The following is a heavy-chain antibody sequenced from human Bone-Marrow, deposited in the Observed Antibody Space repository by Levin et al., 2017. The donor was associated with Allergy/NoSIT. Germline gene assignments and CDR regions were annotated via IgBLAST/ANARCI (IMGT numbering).Heavy chain of an antibody. CDR2: IGTAGDT. Sequence: GESLKISCAASGFTFSSYDMHWVRQATGKGLEWVSAIGTAGDTYYPGSVKGRFTISRENAKNSLYLQMNSLRAGDTAVYYCARVSGSGSYAFDIWGQGTMVTVSS. J-gene: IGHJ3*02. V-gene: IGHV3-13*01. CDR3: ARVSGSGSYAFDI. D-gene: IGHD3-10*01. CDR1: GFTFSSYD.